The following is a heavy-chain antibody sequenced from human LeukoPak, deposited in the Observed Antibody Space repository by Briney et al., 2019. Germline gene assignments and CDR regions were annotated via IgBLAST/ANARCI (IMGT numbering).Heavy chain of an antibody. CDR1: GGTFSSYA. J-gene: IGHJ5*02. CDR2: MNPNSGNT. D-gene: IGHD3-3*01. CDR3: ARARRYRTIFGVVTKPYNWFDP. V-gene: IGHV1-8*02. Sequence: ASVKVSCKASGGTFSSYAINWVRQATGQGLEWMGWMNPNSGNTGYAQKFQGRVTMTRNTSISTAYMELSSLRSEDTAVYYCARARRYRTIFGVVTKPYNWFDPWGQGTLVTVSS.